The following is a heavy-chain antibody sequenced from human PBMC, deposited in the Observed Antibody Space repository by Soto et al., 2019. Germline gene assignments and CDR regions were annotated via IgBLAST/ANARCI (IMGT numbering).Heavy chain of an antibody. CDR3: ARNTSRTSGAFDF. CDR2: IYNSVST. D-gene: IGHD1-26*01. Sequence: SETLSLTCAVSGLSIRSGYYWGWIRQPPVKGLECLGSIYNSVSTHYNPSLKSRVTVSLDTSKNQFSLKLSSVTAADTALYYCARNTSRTSGAFDFWGQGILVTVSS. CDR1: GLSIRSGYY. J-gene: IGHJ4*02. V-gene: IGHV4-38-2*01.